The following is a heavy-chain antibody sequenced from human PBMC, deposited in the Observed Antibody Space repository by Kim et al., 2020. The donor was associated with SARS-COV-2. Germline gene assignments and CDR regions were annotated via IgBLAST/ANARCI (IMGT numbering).Heavy chain of an antibody. CDR2: ISTMSSYI. Sequence: GGSLRLSCAASGFSFSTYDMSWVRQAPGKGLEWVSSISTMSSYIDYTDSVKGRFTISRDNAKNSLYLQMNSLRADDTAVYYCARDHLHRVFDPWGQGTLVTVSS. CDR1: GFSFSTYD. J-gene: IGHJ5*02. CDR3: ARDHLHRVFDP. V-gene: IGHV3-21*01.